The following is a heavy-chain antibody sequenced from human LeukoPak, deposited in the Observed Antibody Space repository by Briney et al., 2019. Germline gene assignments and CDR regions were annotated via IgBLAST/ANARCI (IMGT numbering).Heavy chain of an antibody. CDR3: ARENRGTTVVTPPSPGDFDY. J-gene: IGHJ4*02. V-gene: IGHV3-7*01. CDR1: GFTFNNYW. Sequence: GGSLRLSCAASGFTFNNYWMSWVRQAPGKGLEWVVNINQDGSEEYYVDSVKGRFTISRDNSENSLYLQMNSLRGEDTAVYYCARENRGTTVVTPPSPGDFDYWGQGTLVTVSS. D-gene: IGHD4-23*01. CDR2: INQDGSEE.